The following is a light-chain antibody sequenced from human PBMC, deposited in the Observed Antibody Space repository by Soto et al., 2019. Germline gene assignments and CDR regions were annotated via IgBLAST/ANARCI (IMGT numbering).Light chain of an antibody. CDR2: DAS. V-gene: IGKV1-5*01. J-gene: IGKJ1*01. Sequence: DIQMTQSPSTLSASVGDRVTITCRASQSISSWLAWYQQKPGKAPKLLIYDASSLESGVPSRFRGSGSGTEFTLTFSSVQPDDFATYYCQQYNSYSWTFGQGTKVEIK. CDR3: QQYNSYSWT. CDR1: QSISSW.